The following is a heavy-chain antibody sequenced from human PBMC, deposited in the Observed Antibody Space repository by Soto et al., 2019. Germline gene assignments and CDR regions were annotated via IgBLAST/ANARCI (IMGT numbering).Heavy chain of an antibody. V-gene: IGHV3-23*01. CDR3: AKDRQPRYCSGGSCNTYYYYYMDV. Sequence: SLRVSCAASGFTFSSYAISWVRQAPGKGLEWVSAISGSGGSTYYADSVKGRFTISRDNSKNTLYLQMNSLRAEDTAVYYCAKDRQPRYCSGGSCNTYYYYYMDVWGKGTTVTVSS. CDR2: ISGSGGST. D-gene: IGHD2-15*01. CDR1: GFTFSSYA. J-gene: IGHJ6*03.